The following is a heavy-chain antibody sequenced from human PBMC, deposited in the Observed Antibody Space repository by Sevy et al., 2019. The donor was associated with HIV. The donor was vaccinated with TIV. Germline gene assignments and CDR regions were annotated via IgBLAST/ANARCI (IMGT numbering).Heavy chain of an antibody. CDR2: VKKDGSER. CDR3: AREWSWAYFDS. J-gene: IGHJ4*02. Sequence: GGSLTLSCAASGFMFNDFWMSWVRQAPGKELDWVANVKKDGSERYYADSVKGRFTISRDNAKNLLYLQMNSLTAEDTAIYYCAREWSWAYFDSWGQGTLVTVSS. V-gene: IGHV3-7*03. CDR1: GFMFNDFW. D-gene: IGHD3-10*01.